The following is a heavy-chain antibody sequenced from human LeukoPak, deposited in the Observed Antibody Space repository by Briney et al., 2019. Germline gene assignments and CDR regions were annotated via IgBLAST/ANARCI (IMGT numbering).Heavy chain of an antibody. V-gene: IGHV1-2*02. J-gene: IGHJ5*02. CDR3: ARVPSRGDKFDP. D-gene: IGHD4-23*01. CDR2: INPNSGGT. Sequence: ASVKVSCKTSGYTFTGYYMHWVRQAPGQGLEWMGWINPNSGGTNYARKFQGRVTMTRDTSINTAYMELSSLRSEDTAVYYCARVPSRGDKFDPWGQGTLVTVSS. CDR1: GYTFTGYY.